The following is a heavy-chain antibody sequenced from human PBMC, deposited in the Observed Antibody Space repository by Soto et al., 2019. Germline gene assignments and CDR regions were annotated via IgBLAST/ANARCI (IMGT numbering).Heavy chain of an antibody. CDR2: IYYSGST. CDR1: GASISSYY. V-gene: IGHV4-59*08. CDR3: ASLEYSSSSPGDY. Sequence: PSETLSLTCSVSGASISSYYWSWIRQPPGKGLEWIGYIYYSGSTNYNPSLKSRVTISVDTSKNQFSLKLSSVTAADTAVYYCASLEYSSSSPGDYWGQGTLVTVSS. J-gene: IGHJ4*02. D-gene: IGHD6-6*01.